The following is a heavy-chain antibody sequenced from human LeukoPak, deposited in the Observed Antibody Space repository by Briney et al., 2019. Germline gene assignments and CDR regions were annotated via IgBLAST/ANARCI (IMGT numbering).Heavy chain of an antibody. V-gene: IGHV3-74*01. D-gene: IGHD6-13*01. CDR3: ARPTKEGSSWYWWFDP. CDR1: GFTFSSYW. CDR2: NGSST. J-gene: IGHJ5*02. Sequence: GGSLRLSCAASGFTFSSYWMHWVRQAPVKGLVWVSRNGSSTSYADSVKGRFTISRDNAKNTLYLQMNSLRAEDTAVYYCARPTKEGSSWYWWFDPWGQGTLVTVSS.